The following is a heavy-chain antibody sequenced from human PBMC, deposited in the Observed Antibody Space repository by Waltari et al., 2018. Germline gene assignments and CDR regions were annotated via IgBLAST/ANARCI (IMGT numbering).Heavy chain of an antibody. CDR1: GGSFSGYY. CDR3: ARGPGAGPHDN. D-gene: IGHD3-22*01. V-gene: IGHV4-34*01. J-gene: IGHJ4*02. CDR2: INHSGST. Sequence: QVQLQQWGAGLLKPSETLSLTCAVYGGSFSGYYWSWIRQPPGKGLEWIGEINHSGSTNYNPSLKSRVTISVDTSKNQFSLKLSSVTAADTAVYYCARGPGAGPHDNWGQGTLVTVSS.